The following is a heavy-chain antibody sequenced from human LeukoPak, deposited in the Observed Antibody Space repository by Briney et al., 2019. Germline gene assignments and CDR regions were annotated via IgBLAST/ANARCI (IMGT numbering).Heavy chain of an antibody. Sequence: ASVKVSCKASGYTLTDYYIHWVRQAPGQGLEWMGWINPNNGGTNYAQKFRGRVTMTRDTPMSSAYMELSRLGSDDTAVYYRARDPHRSYYYMDVWGKGTTVTVSS. CDR3: ARDPHRSYYYMDV. V-gene: IGHV1-2*02. CDR2: INPNNGGT. J-gene: IGHJ6*03. D-gene: IGHD3-16*02. CDR1: GYTLTDYY.